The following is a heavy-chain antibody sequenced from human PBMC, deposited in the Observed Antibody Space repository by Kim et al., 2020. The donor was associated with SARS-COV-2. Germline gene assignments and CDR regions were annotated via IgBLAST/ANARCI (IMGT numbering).Heavy chain of an antibody. CDR1: GFTFSSYW. CDR2: INSDGSST. J-gene: IGHJ4*02. CDR3: ARATEPKKTGYCSSTSCPNRCDY. V-gene: IGHV3-74*01. Sequence: GGSLRLSCVASGFTFSSYWMHWVRQAPGKGLVWVSRINSDGSSTSYADSVKGRFTISRDNAKNTLYLQMNSLRDEDTAVYYCARATEPKKTGYCSSTSCPNRCDYWGQGALVTVSS. D-gene: IGHD2-2*01.